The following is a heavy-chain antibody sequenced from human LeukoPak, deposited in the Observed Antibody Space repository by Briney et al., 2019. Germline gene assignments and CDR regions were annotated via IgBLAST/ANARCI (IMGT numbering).Heavy chain of an antibody. CDR2: ISSSSSYI. V-gene: IGHV3-21*01. Sequence: GGSLRLSCGASGFTFSSYAMSWVRQAPGKGPEWVSSISSSSSYIYYADSVKGRFTISRDNAKNSLYLQMNSLRAEDTAVYYCARDPVPDGMDVWGQGTTVTVSS. CDR1: GFTFSSYA. J-gene: IGHJ6*02. CDR3: ARDPVPDGMDV.